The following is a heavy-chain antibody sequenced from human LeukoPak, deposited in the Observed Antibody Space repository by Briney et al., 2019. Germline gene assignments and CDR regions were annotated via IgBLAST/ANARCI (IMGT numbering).Heavy chain of an antibody. CDR1: GHTFNNHF. V-gene: IGHV1-2*02. CDR3: ATLVIAVAGSFGDY. J-gene: IGHJ4*02. Sequence: ASVKVSCKSSGHTFNNHFIHWVRQAPGQGLEWMGWINPNSGGTNYAQKFQGRVTMTRDTSISTGYMELSRLRSDDTAVYYCATLVIAVAGSFGDYWGQGTLVTVSS. CDR2: INPNSGGT. D-gene: IGHD6-19*01.